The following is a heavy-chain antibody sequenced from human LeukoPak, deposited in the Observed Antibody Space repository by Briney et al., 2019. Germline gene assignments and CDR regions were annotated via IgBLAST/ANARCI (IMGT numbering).Heavy chain of an antibody. V-gene: IGHV3-11*01. J-gene: IGHJ5*02. Sequence: GGSLRLSCAASGFTYRYYYIRWIRQAPGKGLEWISYITMSGSVIQYSASVKGRFTTSRDNAKNSVYLQMNSLRVEDTAVYYCARGGWSRCSFDPWGQGTLVTVSS. D-gene: IGHD6-19*01. CDR3: ARGGWSRCSFDP. CDR2: ITMSGSVI. CDR1: GFTYRYYY.